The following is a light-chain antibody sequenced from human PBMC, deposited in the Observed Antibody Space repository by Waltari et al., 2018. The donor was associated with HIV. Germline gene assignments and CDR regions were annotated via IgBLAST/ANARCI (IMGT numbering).Light chain of an antibody. CDR1: QSVFYNSYNRNY. CDR2: WAS. J-gene: IGKJ4*01. V-gene: IGKV4-1*01. Sequence: DIVMTQSPESLFVSLGERATINCRSSQSVFYNSYNRNYLAWYQHKPGQPPKLLVYWASTRAAGVPDRFTGSGSGTHFTLSISSLEPEDFAVYYCQQYGSSPGLTFGGGTKVEIK. CDR3: QQYGSSPGLT.